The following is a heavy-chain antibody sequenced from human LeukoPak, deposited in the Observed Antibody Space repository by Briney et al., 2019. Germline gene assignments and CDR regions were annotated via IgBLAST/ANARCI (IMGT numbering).Heavy chain of an antibody. CDR1: GGTFSSYA. D-gene: IGHD2-2*01. J-gene: IGHJ5*02. CDR3: ARGLGGYCSGTSCYLAGWFDP. V-gene: IGHV1-69*05. Sequence: ASVKVSCKASGGTFSSYAISWMRQAPGQGLEWMAGIIPIFGTANYAQRFQGRVTINMDESTTTAYMELSSLRSEDTAVYYCARGLGGYCSGTSCYLAGWFDPWGQGTLVTVSS. CDR2: IIPIFGTA.